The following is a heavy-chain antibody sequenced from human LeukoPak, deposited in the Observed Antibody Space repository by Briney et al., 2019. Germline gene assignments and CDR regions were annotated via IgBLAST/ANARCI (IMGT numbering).Heavy chain of an antibody. CDR3: AKGSGYEHNYYYYYTDV. J-gene: IGHJ6*03. V-gene: IGHV3-30*02. D-gene: IGHD5-12*01. CDR2: IRYDGSHK. CDR1: GFSFSSYG. Sequence: GGSLRLSCAASGFSFSSYGMHWVRQAPGKGLEWVAFIRYDGSHKYYADSVKGRFTISRDNSKNTLYLQMNSLRAEDTAVYYCAKGSGYEHNYYYYYTDVWGKGTTVTISS.